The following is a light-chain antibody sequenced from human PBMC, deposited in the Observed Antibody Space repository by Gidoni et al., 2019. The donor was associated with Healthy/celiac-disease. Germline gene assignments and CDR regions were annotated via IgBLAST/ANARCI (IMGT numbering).Light chain of an antibody. Sequence: DLVMTQSPDSPAVSLGERATINCKSSQSVLYSSNNKNYLAWYQQKPGQPPKLLIYWASTREAGVPDRVSGSGSGTDFTLTISSLQAEDVAVYYCQQYYSTPFTFGPGTKVDIK. J-gene: IGKJ3*01. CDR3: QQYYSTPFT. CDR2: WAS. V-gene: IGKV4-1*01. CDR1: QSVLYSSNNKNY.